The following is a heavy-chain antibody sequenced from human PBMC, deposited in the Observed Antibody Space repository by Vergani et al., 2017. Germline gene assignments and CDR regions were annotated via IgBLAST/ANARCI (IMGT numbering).Heavy chain of an antibody. CDR1: GYTFTDHY. V-gene: IGHV1-69-2*01. Sequence: EVQLVQSGAEVKKPGATMKISCKVSGYTFTDHYMHWVKQAPGKGLEWMGLVDPEDDETIYAEKFKGRVTIAADTSTDTAHLELSSLRSEDTAVYYCATPQTVTTGGMEVWDQGTTVIVSS. CDR2: VDPEDDET. D-gene: IGHD4-17*01. J-gene: IGHJ6*02. CDR3: ATPQTVTTGGMEV.